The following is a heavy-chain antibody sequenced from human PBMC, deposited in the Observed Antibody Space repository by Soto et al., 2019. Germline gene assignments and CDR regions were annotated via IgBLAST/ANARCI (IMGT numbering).Heavy chain of an antibody. J-gene: IGHJ6*02. Sequence: GGSLRLSCAASGFTFSSYSMNWVRQAPGKGLEWVSSISSSSSYIYYADSVKGRFTISRDNAKNSLYLQMNSLRAEDTAVYYCARGGVDTAMVIFRYYYYGMDVWGQGTTVTVSS. D-gene: IGHD5-18*01. CDR2: ISSSSSYI. CDR1: GFTFSSYS. CDR3: ARGGVDTAMVIFRYYYYGMDV. V-gene: IGHV3-21*01.